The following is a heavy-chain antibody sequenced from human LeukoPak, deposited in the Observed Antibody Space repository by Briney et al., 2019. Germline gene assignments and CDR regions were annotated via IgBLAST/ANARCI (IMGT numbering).Heavy chain of an antibody. Sequence: SETLSLTCAVYDGSFTGYYWSWIRQPPGKGLEWIGDINHNRVTNYSPSLKSRVTISLDTTKTQSSLKLGSVTAADTAGYYCARGGDVKYYDYDWGKDRYTHVFDMWGRGTMVIVSS. CDR1: DGSFTGYY. CDR2: INHNRVT. D-gene: IGHD3-16*02. CDR3: ARGGDVKYYDYDWGKDRYTHVFDM. J-gene: IGHJ3*02. V-gene: IGHV4-34*01.